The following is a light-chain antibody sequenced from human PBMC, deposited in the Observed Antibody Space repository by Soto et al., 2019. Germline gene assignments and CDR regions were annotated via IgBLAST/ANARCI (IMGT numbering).Light chain of an antibody. J-gene: IGKJ1*01. CDR3: KQTYCTAWP. Sequence: DSQLTQSRRSLAASVGDRVTTSCRALQSISSDLSWYQQKSGKAPNVLIYAESSMQRVVPSRVTGTEAGTDFTLNISCLKPGDVVRYYCKQTYCTAWPFDQVTK. CDR2: AES. V-gene: IGKV1-39*01. CDR1: QSISSD.